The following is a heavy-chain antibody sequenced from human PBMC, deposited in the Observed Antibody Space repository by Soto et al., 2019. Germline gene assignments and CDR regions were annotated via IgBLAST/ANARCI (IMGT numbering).Heavy chain of an antibody. D-gene: IGHD6-13*01. V-gene: IGHV3-48*01. CDR2: ISSSSSTI. Sequence: EVQLVESGGGLVQPGGSLRLSCAASGFTFSSYSMNWVRQAPGKGLEWVSYISSSSSTIYYADSVKGRFTISRDNAKNSLYLQMNSLRAEDTAVYYCARYGDSSSWYNWFDPWGQGTLVTVSS. CDR3: ARYGDSSSWYNWFDP. J-gene: IGHJ5*02. CDR1: GFTFSSYS.